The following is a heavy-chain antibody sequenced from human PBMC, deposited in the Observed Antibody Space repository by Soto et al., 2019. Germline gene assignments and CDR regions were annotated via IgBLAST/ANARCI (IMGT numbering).Heavy chain of an antibody. CDR1: GFTFSSYW. J-gene: IGHJ6*02. Sequence: EVQLVESGGGLVQPGGSLRLSCAASGFTFSSYWMHWVHQAPGKGLVWVSRINSDGSSTSYADSVKGRFTISRDNAKNTLYLQMNSLRAEDTAVYYCARPETTVTTDGMDGWGQGTTVTVSS. V-gene: IGHV3-74*01. D-gene: IGHD4-17*01. CDR3: ARPETTVTTDGMDG. CDR2: INSDGSST.